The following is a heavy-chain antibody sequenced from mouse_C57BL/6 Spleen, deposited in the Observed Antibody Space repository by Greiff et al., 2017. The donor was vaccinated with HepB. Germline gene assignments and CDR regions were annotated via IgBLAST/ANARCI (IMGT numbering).Heavy chain of an antibody. CDR2: INPNNGGT. J-gene: IGHJ2*01. D-gene: IGHD1-1*01. CDR1: GYTFTDYN. V-gene: IGHV1-18*01. CDR3: ARGITTVGPCFDY. Sequence: EVQLQQSGPELVKPGASVKIPCKASGYTFTDYNMDWVKQSHGKSLEWIGDINPNNGGTIYNQKFKGKATLTVDKSSSTAYRELRSLTSEDTAVSYCARGITTVGPCFDYWGQGTTLTVSS.